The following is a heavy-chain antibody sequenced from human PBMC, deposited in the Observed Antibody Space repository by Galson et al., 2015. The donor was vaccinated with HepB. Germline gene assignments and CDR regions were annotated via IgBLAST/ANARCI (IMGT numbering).Heavy chain of an antibody. V-gene: IGHV6-1*01. CDR3: VYSYGESDYFDY. CDR1: GDSVSSNSAA. Sequence: CAISGDSVSSNSAAWNWIRQSPSRGLEWLGRTYYRSKWYNDYAVSVKSRITINPDTSKNQFSLQLNSVTPEDTAVYYCVYSYGESDYFDYWGQGTLVTVSS. J-gene: IGHJ4*02. D-gene: IGHD5-18*01. CDR2: TYYRSKWYN.